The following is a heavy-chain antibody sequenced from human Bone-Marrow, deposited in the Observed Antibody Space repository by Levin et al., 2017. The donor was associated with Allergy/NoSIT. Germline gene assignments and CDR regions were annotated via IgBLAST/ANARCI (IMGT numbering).Heavy chain of an antibody. CDR3: ASWAMFYYDGSDFDYFYYGMDV. Sequence: GGSLRLSCAASGLSFSNYDMNWDRQAPGKGLEWVSSISGGSSRIYYADSVKGRFTISRDNAKNSLYLQMNSLRVEDTAVYYCASWAMFYYDGSDFDYFYYGMDVWGQGTTVTVSS. CDR2: ISGGSSRI. CDR1: GLSFSNYD. V-gene: IGHV3-21*06. D-gene: IGHD3-16*01. J-gene: IGHJ6*02.